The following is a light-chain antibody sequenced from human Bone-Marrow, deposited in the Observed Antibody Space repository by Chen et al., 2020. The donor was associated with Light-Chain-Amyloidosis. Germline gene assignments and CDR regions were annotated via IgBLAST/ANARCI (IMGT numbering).Light chain of an antibody. V-gene: IGKV3-20*01. CDR2: SSS. CDR1: QRVTTSS. Sequence: LTQSPGTLSLSPGQTATLFCRAGQRVTTSSLAWYQLRPGQAPGLLIFSSSRRATGIPDRFRGSGSGTDFTLTIDRLEPEDSALYFCHQYGSSPWTFGQGTRVEI. CDR3: HQYGSSPWT. J-gene: IGKJ1*01.